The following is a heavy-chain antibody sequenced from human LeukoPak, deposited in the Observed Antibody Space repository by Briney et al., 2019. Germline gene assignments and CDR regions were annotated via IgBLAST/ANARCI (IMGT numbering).Heavy chain of an antibody. D-gene: IGHD1-14*01. V-gene: IGHV4-61*02. CDR3: ARAPLYYYYMDV. J-gene: IGHJ6*03. CDR1: GGSISSGSYY. Sequence: SETLSLTCTVSGGSISSGSYYWSWIRQPAGKALEWIGRIYTSGSTNYNPSLKSRVTISVDTSKNQFSLKLSSVTAADTAVYYCARAPLYYYYMDVWGKGTTVTVSS. CDR2: IYTSGST.